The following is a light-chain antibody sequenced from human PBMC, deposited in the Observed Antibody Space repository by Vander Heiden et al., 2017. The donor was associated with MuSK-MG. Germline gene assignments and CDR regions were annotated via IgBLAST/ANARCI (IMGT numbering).Light chain of an antibody. J-gene: IGKJ4*01. Sequence: IQMTQSPSTLSASVGDRVTITCRASERINVWVAWYQPKPGKAPNLLIWDASRLESRVPSTLGGSASGTEFTLTIIILQPDHFATYYCQQDNHDSFAFGGGTKVELK. CDR3: QQDNHDSFA. V-gene: IGKV1-5*01. CDR2: DAS. CDR1: ERINVW.